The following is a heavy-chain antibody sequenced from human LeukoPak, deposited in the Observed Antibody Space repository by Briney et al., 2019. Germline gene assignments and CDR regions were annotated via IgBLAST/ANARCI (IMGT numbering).Heavy chain of an antibody. CDR3: AKYDYYDSSGYSCDY. Sequence: PGGSLRLSCAASGLTFSSYAMSWVRQAPGKGLEWVSAISGSGGSTYYADSVKGRFTISRDNSKNTLYLQMNSLRAEDTAVYYCAKYDYYDSSGYSCDYWGQGTLVTVSS. D-gene: IGHD3-22*01. CDR1: GLTFSSYA. CDR2: ISGSGGST. V-gene: IGHV3-23*01. J-gene: IGHJ4*02.